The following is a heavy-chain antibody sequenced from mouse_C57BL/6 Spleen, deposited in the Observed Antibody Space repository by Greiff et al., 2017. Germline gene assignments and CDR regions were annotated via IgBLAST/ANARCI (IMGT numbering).Heavy chain of an antibody. D-gene: IGHD2-3*01. J-gene: IGHJ4*01. V-gene: IGHV1-64*01. CDR1: GYTFTSYW. Sequence: VQLQQPGAELVKPGASVKLSCKASGYTFTSYWMHWVKQRPGQGLEWIGMIHPNSGSTNYNEKFKSKATLTVDKSSSTAYMQLSSLTSEDSAVYYCARSIIYDGYYDYAMDYWGQGTSVTVSS. CDR2: IHPNSGST. CDR3: ARSIIYDGYYDYAMDY.